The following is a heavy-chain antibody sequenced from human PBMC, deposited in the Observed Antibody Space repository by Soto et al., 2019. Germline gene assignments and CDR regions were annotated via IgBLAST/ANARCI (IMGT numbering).Heavy chain of an antibody. CDR1: GGSVSSDTYY. D-gene: IGHD2-15*01. J-gene: IGHJ6*02. V-gene: IGHV4-61*01. CDR2: IYNSGST. CDR3: ASLDGSCTGSNCYYYYYGLDV. Sequence: SETLSLTCTVSGGSVSSDTYYWSWIRQPPGKGLEWIGYIYNSGSTSYNPSLKSRVTISVDTSKNQFPLKLSSVTAAVSAVYYCASLDGSCTGSNCYYYYYGLDVWGQGTTITVSS.